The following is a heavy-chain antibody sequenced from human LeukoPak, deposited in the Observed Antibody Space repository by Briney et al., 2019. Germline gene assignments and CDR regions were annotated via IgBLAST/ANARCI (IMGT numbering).Heavy chain of an antibody. Sequence: KPGGSLRLSCAASGFTFSDYYMSWIRQAPGKGLEWVSYISTSGTTIYYAASVKGRFTISRDNAKHSLYLQMNSLRAEDTAVYYCARDHTYYDSGSPWGAWGQGNLVTVSS. CDR2: ISTSGTTI. J-gene: IGHJ5*02. D-gene: IGHD3-10*01. CDR3: ARDHTYYDSGSPWGA. V-gene: IGHV3-11*04. CDR1: GFTFSDYY.